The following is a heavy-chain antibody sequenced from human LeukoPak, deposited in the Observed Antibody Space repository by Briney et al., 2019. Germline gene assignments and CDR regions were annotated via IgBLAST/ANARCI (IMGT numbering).Heavy chain of an antibody. Sequence: ASVKVSCKASGYTFTSYGISWVRQAPGQGLEWMGWISAYNGNTNYAQTLQGRVTMTTDTSTSTAYMELRSLRSDDTAVYYCARVRNYYGSGNNWFDPWGQGTLVTVSS. D-gene: IGHD3-10*01. CDR1: GYTFTSYG. V-gene: IGHV1-18*01. CDR3: ARVRNYYGSGNNWFDP. J-gene: IGHJ5*02. CDR2: ISAYNGNT.